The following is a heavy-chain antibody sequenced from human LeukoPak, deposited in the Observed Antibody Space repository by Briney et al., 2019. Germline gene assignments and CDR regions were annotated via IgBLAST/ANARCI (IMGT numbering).Heavy chain of an antibody. CDR1: GYTFTSYG. CDR3: ARTNDFWSGYKYNWFDP. V-gene: IGHV1-18*01. J-gene: IGHJ5*02. CDR2: ISAYNGNT. D-gene: IGHD3-3*01. Sequence: ASVKVSCKASGYTFTSYGISWVRPAPGQGLEWMGWISAYNGNTNYAQKLQGRVTMTTDTSTSTAYMELRSLRSDDTAVYYCARTNDFWSGYKYNWFDPWGQGTLVTVSS.